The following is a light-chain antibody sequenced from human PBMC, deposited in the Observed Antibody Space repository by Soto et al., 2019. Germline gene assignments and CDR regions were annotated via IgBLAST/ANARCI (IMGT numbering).Light chain of an antibody. CDR3: QQYGSSVT. J-gene: IGKJ4*01. CDR2: DAS. Sequence: DIVLTQSPGTLSLSPGERATLSCRASQSVRSRYLAWYQQKAGQAPRLLIYDASSRATGIPDRFSGSGSGTYFTLTISRLEPEDFAVYYCQQYGSSVTFGGGTKVEIK. V-gene: IGKV3-20*01. CDR1: QSVRSRY.